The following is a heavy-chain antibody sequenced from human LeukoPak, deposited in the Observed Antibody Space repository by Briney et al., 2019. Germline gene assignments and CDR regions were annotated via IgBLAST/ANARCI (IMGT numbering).Heavy chain of an antibody. D-gene: IGHD2-15*01. V-gene: IGHV3-21*01. CDR3: ASAHNYRSGGTCYRRWFDP. Sequence: PGGSLRLSCAASGFTLSSDSMNWVRQAPGKGLEWVSSISSDSRTIYYADSVKGRFTISRDNAKNSLYLQMNSLRAEDTAVYYCASAHNYRSGGTCYRRWFDPWGQGTLVTVSS. J-gene: IGHJ5*02. CDR2: ISSDSRTI. CDR1: GFTLSSDS.